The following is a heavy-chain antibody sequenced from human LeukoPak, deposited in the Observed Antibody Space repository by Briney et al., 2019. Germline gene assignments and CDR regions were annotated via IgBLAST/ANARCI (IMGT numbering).Heavy chain of an antibody. CDR3: VRGAAGGYSPSVEFDY. J-gene: IGHJ4*02. V-gene: IGHV1-18*01. CDR1: GYTFTNYG. Sequence: ASVKVSCKASGYTFTNYGISWVRQAPGQGLEWMGWIRAYNGDTKYAEKLQGRVTMTTDTSTTTACMELRSLTSDDTAVYYCVRGAAGGYSPSVEFDYWGQGTLVTVSS. D-gene: IGHD5-12*01. CDR2: IRAYNGDT.